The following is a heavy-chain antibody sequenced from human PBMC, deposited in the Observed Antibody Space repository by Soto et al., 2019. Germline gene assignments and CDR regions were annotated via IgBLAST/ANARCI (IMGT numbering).Heavy chain of an antibody. J-gene: IGHJ1*01. CDR2: INHRGIT. Sequence: QVQLQQWGAGLLKPSETLSLICSVSGGSFSDYYWTWIRQPPGKGLEWIGEINHRGITKYSPSPNGRVPISVDTSKNQLSLNLTSVTAADTAVYYCARGRIHNSGWYGDFHHWGQGTLVTVSA. CDR3: ARGRIHNSGWYGDFHH. D-gene: IGHD6-19*01. CDR1: GGSFSDYY. V-gene: IGHV4-34*01.